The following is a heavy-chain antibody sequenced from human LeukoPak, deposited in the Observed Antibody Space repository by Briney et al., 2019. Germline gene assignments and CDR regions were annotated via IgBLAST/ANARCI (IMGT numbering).Heavy chain of an antibody. Sequence: SETLSLTCTVSSGSISSNNYYWGWIRQPPGKGLEWIGSIYYTGSTFYNPSLKSRVTMSLDALKNQFTLKVTSVTATDTAVYYCARLVSYDVLTENFYKYYMDVWGKGTTVTASS. D-gene: IGHD3-9*01. CDR2: IYYTGST. J-gene: IGHJ6*03. CDR1: SGSISSNNYY. V-gene: IGHV4-39*01. CDR3: ARLVSYDVLTENFYKYYMDV.